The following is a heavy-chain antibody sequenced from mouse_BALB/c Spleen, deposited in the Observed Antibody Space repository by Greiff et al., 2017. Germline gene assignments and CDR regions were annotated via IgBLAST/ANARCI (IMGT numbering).Heavy chain of an antibody. CDR1: GYTFTDYA. J-gene: IGHJ1*01. Sequence: VQLQESGAELVRPGVSVKISCKGSGYTFTDYAMHWVKQSHAKSLEWIGVISTYYGDASYNQKFKGKATMTADKSTSTAYMELARLTSEESAIYYGARKYGYYGYFDVWGAGTTVTVSS. D-gene: IGHD2-10*02. CDR3: ARKYGYYGYFDV. CDR2: ISTYYGDA. V-gene: IGHV1S137*01.